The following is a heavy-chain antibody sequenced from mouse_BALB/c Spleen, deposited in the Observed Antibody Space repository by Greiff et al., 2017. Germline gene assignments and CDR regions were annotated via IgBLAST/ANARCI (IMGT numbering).Heavy chain of an antibody. CDR2: INPSNGGT. CDR3: TRSIYYKGNREVDY. Sequence: QVQLQQPGAELVKPGASVKLSCKASGYTFTSYWMHWVKLRPGQGFEWIGEINPSNGGTNYTEKFKRKATQTVDKSSSTAYMQLSSLTSEDSAVYDSTRSIYYKGNREVDYWGQGTTLTVSA. CDR1: GYTFTSYW. V-gene: IGHV1S81*02. D-gene: IGHD1-1*01. J-gene: IGHJ2*01.